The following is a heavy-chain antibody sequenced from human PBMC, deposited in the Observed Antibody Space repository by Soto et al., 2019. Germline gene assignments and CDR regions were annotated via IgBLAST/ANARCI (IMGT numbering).Heavy chain of an antibody. CDR3: ARDIAARPDWYYYYGMDV. CDR1: GYTFTSYG. V-gene: IGHV1-18*01. Sequence: QVQLVQSGAEVKKPGASVKVSCKASGYTFTSYGISWVRQAPGQGLEWMGWISAYNGNTNYAQKLQGRVTMTTDTSTSTAYMGLRSLRSDDTAGYYWARDIAARPDWYYYYGMDVWGQGTTVTVSS. CDR2: ISAYNGNT. J-gene: IGHJ6*02. D-gene: IGHD6-25*01.